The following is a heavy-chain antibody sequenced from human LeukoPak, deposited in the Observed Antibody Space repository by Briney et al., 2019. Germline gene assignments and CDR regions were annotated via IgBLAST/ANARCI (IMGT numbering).Heavy chain of an antibody. J-gene: IGHJ4*02. D-gene: IGHD1-7*01. CDR2: IYSGGST. CDR3: AKDPATGTKATIIDY. V-gene: IGHV3-53*01. CDR1: GFTVSSNY. Sequence: GGSLRLSCAASGFTVSSNYMSWVRQAPGKGLEWVSVIYSGGSTYYADSVKGRFTISRDNSKNTLYLQMNSLRAEDTAVYYCAKDPATGTKATIIDYWGQGTLVTVSS.